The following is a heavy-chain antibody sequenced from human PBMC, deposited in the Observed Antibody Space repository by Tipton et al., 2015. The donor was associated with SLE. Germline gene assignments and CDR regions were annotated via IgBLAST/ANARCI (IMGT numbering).Heavy chain of an antibody. J-gene: IGHJ2*01. Sequence: TLSLTCTVSGGSISSSRYYWGWIRQPPGKGLEWIGSIYYSGSTYYNPSLKSRVTISIDTSKNQFSLKLSSVTAADTAVYYCARGVQWGPAFELWGRGTLVTVSS. CDR3: ARGVQWGPAFEL. D-gene: IGHD1-26*01. CDR1: GGSISSSRYY. V-gene: IGHV4-39*07. CDR2: IYYSGST.